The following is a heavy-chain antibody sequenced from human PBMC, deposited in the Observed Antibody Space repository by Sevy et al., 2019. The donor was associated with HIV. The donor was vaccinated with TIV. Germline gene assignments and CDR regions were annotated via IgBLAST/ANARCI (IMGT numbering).Heavy chain of an antibody. J-gene: IGHJ6*02. CDR2: MNPNSGNT. CDR1: GYTFTSYD. CDR3: ARFFSTSYYYYSAMDV. D-gene: IGHD2-2*01. Sequence: ASVKVSCKASGYTFTSYDINWVRQATGQGLEWMGWMNPNSGNTGYAQKFQGRVTMTRNTSISTACMELSSLRSEDTAVYYGARFFSTSYYYYSAMDVWGQGTTVTVSS. V-gene: IGHV1-8*01.